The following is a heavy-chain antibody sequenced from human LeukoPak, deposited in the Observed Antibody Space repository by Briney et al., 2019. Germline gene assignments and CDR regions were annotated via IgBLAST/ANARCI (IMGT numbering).Heavy chain of an antibody. D-gene: IGHD3-22*01. CDR3: ARDEHYYDSSGYPGGY. V-gene: IGHV3-30-3*01. CDR1: GFTFSSYA. J-gene: IGHJ4*02. CDR2: ISYDGSNK. Sequence: GGSLRLSCAASGFTFSSYAMHWVRQAPGKGLEWVAVISYDGSNKYYADSVKGRFTISRDNSKNTLYLQMNSLRAEDTAVYYCARDEHYYDSSGYPGGYWGQGTLVTVSS.